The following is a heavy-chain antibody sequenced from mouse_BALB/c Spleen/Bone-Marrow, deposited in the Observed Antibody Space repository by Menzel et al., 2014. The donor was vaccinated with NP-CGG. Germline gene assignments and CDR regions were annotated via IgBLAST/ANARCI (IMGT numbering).Heavy chain of an antibody. V-gene: IGHV1-14*01. CDR1: GYTFTSYI. J-gene: IGHJ4*01. Sequence: EVQVVESGPELVKPGASVKMSRKASGYTFTSYIMHWVKQKPGQGLEWIGYINPYNDGTKYNEKFKGKATLTSDKSSSTAYMELSSLTSEDSAVYYCARRWLPYAMDYWGQGTSVTVSS. CDR2: INPYNDGT. CDR3: ARRWLPYAMDY. D-gene: IGHD2-3*01.